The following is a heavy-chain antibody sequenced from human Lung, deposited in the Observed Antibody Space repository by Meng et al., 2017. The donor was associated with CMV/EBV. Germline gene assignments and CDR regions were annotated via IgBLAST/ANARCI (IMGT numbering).Heavy chain of an antibody. Sequence: GGSLRLSCAASGFTVSSNYMSWVRQAPGKGLEWVSIIYSGGDTYYVDSVKGRFTISRDISTNTLSLQLNNLRAEDSAVYYCARVGDDIGSCTTTSCHNGYYFDYWGQGTLVTVSS. CDR3: ARVGDDIGSCTTTSCHNGYYFDY. CDR1: GFTVSSNY. D-gene: IGHD2-2*02. J-gene: IGHJ4*02. V-gene: IGHV3-53*01. CDR2: IYSGGDT.